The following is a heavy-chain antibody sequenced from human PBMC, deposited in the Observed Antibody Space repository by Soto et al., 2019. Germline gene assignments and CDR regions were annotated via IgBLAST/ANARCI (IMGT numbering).Heavy chain of an antibody. V-gene: IGHV2-5*02. CDR1: GFSLTTSGVG. CDR3: AHRVLRSVFGLVTTTAIYFDF. J-gene: IGHJ4*02. Sequence: QITLNESGPAVVRPTETLTLTCRFSGFSLTTSGVGVGWIRQSPGKAPELLALSYWDDDKRYSASLKSRLTITKDTSKNQVVLTVSDLDPTDTATYYCAHRVLRSVFGLVTTTAIYFDFWGQGTPVAVSS. CDR2: SYWDDDK. D-gene: IGHD3-3*01.